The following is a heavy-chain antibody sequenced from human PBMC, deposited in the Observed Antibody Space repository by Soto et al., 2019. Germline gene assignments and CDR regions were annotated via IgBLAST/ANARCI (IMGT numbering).Heavy chain of an antibody. Sequence: PSETLSLTCAVSGGSISSSNWWSWVRQPPGKGLEWIGEIYHSGSADYNPSLKSRVTISVDKSKNQFSLKLSSVTAADTAVYYCARSYYDSSGQDAFDIWGQRTMVTVSS. CDR1: GGSISSSNW. D-gene: IGHD3-22*01. CDR3: ARSYYDSSGQDAFDI. J-gene: IGHJ3*02. CDR2: IYHSGSA. V-gene: IGHV4-4*02.